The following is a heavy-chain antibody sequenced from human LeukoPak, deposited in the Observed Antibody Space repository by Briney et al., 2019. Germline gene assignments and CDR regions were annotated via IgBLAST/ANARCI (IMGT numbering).Heavy chain of an antibody. J-gene: IGHJ6*02. V-gene: IGHV3-33*01. CDR3: ARDPGYGETLDDYYYGMDV. D-gene: IGHD4-17*01. Sequence: PGGSLRLSCAASGFTFSSYGMHCVRQAPGKGLEWVAVIWYDGSNKYYADSVKGRFTISRDNSKNTLYLQMNSLRAEDTAVYYCARDPGYGETLDDYYYGMDVWGQGTTVTVSS. CDR1: GFTFSSYG. CDR2: IWYDGSNK.